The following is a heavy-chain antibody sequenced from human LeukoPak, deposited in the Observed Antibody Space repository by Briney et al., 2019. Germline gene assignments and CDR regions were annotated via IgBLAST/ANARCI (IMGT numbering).Heavy chain of an antibody. CDR1: GFTFSGSA. Sequence: GGSLRLSCAASGFTFSGSAMSWVRQAPGKGLEWVSLISFSGGNTYYADSVKGRFTISRDNSKDTLYLQINSLRAEDTAIYYCARDIQLSTWGVGTMVTVSS. D-gene: IGHD5-24*01. CDR2: ISFSGGNT. V-gene: IGHV3-23*01. J-gene: IGHJ3*01. CDR3: ARDIQLST.